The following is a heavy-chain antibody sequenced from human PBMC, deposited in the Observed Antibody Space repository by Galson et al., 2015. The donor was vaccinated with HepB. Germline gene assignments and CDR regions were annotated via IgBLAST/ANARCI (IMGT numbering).Heavy chain of an antibody. CDR3: AKDATRATVGSGFDY. CDR1: GFTFSNYG. V-gene: IGHV3-30*18. J-gene: IGHJ4*02. Sequence: SLRLSCAASGFTFSNYGMHWVRQAPGKGLEWVAVISYDGSNKYYADSVKGRFTISRDNSKNTLYLQMNSLRAEDTAVYYCAKDATRATVGSGFDYWGQGTLVTVSS. CDR2: ISYDGSNK. D-gene: IGHD1-26*01.